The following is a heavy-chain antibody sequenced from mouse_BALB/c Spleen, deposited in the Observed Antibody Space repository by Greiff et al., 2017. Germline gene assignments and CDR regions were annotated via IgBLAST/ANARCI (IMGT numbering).Heavy chain of an antibody. CDR1: GFSLTSYG. CDR2: IWAGGST. J-gene: IGHJ2*01. V-gene: IGHV2-9*02. Sequence: VQLQESGPGLVAPSQSLSITCTVSGFSLTSYGVHWVRQPPGKGLEWLGVIWAGGSTNYNSALMSRLSISKDNSKSQVFLKMNSLQTDDTAMYYCARVLYDYDGVFDYWGQGTTRTVSS. CDR3: ARVLYDYDGVFDY. D-gene: IGHD2-4*01.